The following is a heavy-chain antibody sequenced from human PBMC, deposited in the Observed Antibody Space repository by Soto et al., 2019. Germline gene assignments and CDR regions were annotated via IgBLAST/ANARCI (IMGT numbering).Heavy chain of an antibody. Sequence: QITLKESGPTLVTPTQTLTLTCTFSGFSLRTSRWGVGWGRQPPGKALAWLTFIYWDVDKRYSPSLKSRLTITKETSNNRVVLTMTNIEPVYTDTYYGADSPQEEIGFGKYLQHWGQSTLGTDSS. D-gene: IGHD2-15*01. V-gene: IGHV2-5*02. CDR3: ADSPQEEIGFGKYLQH. J-gene: IGHJ1*01. CDR2: IYWDVDK. CDR1: GFSLRTSRWG.